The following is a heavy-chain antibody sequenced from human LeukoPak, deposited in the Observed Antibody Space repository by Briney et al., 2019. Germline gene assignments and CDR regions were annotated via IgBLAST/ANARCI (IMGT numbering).Heavy chain of an antibody. Sequence: GGSLRLSCAASGFTFSSYAMHWVRQAPGKGLEWVAVISYDGSNKYYADSVKGRFTISRDNSKNTLYLQMNSLRAEDTAVYYCAKGENYYGSGNAFDIWGQGTMVTVSS. CDR3: AKGENYYGSGNAFDI. CDR2: ISYDGSNK. D-gene: IGHD3-10*01. V-gene: IGHV3-30*04. CDR1: GFTFSSYA. J-gene: IGHJ3*02.